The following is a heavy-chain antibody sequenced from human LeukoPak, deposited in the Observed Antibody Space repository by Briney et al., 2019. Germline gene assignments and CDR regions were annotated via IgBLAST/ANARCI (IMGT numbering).Heavy chain of an antibody. Sequence: GGSLRLSCAASGFTVSSNYMSWVRQAPGKGLVWVSRIRGDGSDTRYAESVKGRFTISRDNAKNTLYLQMNSLRAEDTAVYYCARDWFHAIDYWGQGTLVTVSS. V-gene: IGHV3-74*01. J-gene: IGHJ4*02. CDR1: GFTVSSNY. CDR3: ARDWFHAIDY. CDR2: IRGDGSDT. D-gene: IGHD2/OR15-2a*01.